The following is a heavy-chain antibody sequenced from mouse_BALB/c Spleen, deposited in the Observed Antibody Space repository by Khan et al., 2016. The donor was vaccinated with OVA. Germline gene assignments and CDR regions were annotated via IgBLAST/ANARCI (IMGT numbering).Heavy chain of an antibody. CDR2: ISYDGSN. Sequence: QLEESGPGLVKPSQSLSLTCSVTGYSITGGYSWSWIRQFPGNKLEWMGYISYDGSNNYNPSLKNRISITRDTSKNQFFLKLNSVTTEDTATYYCARGGVVVPYWYFDVWGAGTTVTVSS. CDR1: GYSITGGYS. J-gene: IGHJ1*01. V-gene: IGHV3-6*02. D-gene: IGHD1-1*01. CDR3: ARGGVVVPYWYFDV.